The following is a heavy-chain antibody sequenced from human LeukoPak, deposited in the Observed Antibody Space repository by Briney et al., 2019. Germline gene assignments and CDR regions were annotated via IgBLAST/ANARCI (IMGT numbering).Heavy chain of an antibody. V-gene: IGHV3-30*02. Sequence: PGGSLRLSCAASGFTFNSYGMHWVRQAPGKGLEWVAFIRYDGSKSYFADSVKGRFALSRDNSKNTLYLQMSSLRPEDTAVYFCAKDGXXXXXXXXXXWXQGTXVTVSS. J-gene: IGHJ3*01. CDR1: GFTFNSYG. CDR2: IRYDGSKS. CDR3: AKDGXXXXXXXXXX. D-gene: IGHD3-16*01.